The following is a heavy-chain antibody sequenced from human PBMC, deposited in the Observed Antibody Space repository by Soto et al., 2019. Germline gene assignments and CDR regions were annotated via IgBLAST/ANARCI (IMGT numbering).Heavy chain of an antibody. CDR3: ARLWNDSPQTTNVGFDY. V-gene: IGHV3-23*01. D-gene: IGHD1-1*01. J-gene: IGHJ4*02. Sequence: GGSLRLSCAASGFTFSSYAMSWVRQAPGKGLEWVSAISGSGGSTYYADSVKGRFTISRDNSKNTLYLQMNSLRAEDTAVYYCARLWNDSPQTTNVGFDYWGQGTLVTVSS. CDR1: GFTFSSYA. CDR2: ISGSGGST.